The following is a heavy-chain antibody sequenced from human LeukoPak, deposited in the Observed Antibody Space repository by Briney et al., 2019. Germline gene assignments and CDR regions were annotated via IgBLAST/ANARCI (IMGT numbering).Heavy chain of an antibody. Sequence: PSETLSLTCTVSGGSISSGGYYWSWIRQHPGKGLEWIGYIYYSGSTYYNPSLKSRLTISVDTSKNQFSLKLSSVTAADTAVYYCARDSRGGYDSSGIDYWGQGTLVTVSS. V-gene: IGHV4-31*03. CDR2: IYYSGST. CDR1: GGSISSGGYY. J-gene: IGHJ4*02. D-gene: IGHD3-22*01. CDR3: ARDSRGGYDSSGIDY.